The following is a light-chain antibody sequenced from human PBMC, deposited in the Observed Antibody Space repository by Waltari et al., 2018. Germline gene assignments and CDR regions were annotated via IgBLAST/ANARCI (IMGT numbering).Light chain of an antibody. CDR3: QTGGHGTWV. J-gene: IGLJ3*02. Sequence: LVLTQSPSASASLGASVKPTCTPRRGHRSNVIAWLQQQPEKGPRYLMKVNSHGSHSKGDEIPDRFSGSSSGAERYLTISSLQSEDEADYYCQTGGHGTWVFGGGTKLTVL. CDR1: RGHRSNV. CDR2: VNSHGSH. V-gene: IGLV4-69*01.